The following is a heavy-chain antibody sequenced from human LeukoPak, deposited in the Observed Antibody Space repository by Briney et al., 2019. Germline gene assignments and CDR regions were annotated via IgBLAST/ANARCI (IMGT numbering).Heavy chain of an antibody. D-gene: IGHD6-19*01. CDR1: GFRFSSYG. CDR3: ARPLVTTVAGTYYFDY. Sequence: GGSLRLFCAASGFRFSSYGMHWVRQAPGKGLEWVSFIRYDESRTFYGDSVKGRFIISRDDSKNTVYLHMHSLRTEDTAVYYCARPLVTTVAGTYYFDYWGQGTLVTVSS. CDR2: IRYDESRT. J-gene: IGHJ4*02. V-gene: IGHV3-30*02.